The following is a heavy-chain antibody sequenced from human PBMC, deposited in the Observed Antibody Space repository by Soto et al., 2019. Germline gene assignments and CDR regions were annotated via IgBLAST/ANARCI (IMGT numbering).Heavy chain of an antibody. CDR2: SYHSGSS. J-gene: IGHJ3*02. CDR3: ATGSRSPASDAFDI. CDR1: GGYVTTYY. V-gene: IGHV4-59*02. Sequence: PSETLSLTCTVSGGYVTTYYWTWIRQPPGKGLEWIGYSYHSGSSNYNPSLNSRVTISVDTFKNQFSLTLSSVNAADTAIYYCATGSRSPASDAFDIWGQGTMVT. D-gene: IGHD3-10*01.